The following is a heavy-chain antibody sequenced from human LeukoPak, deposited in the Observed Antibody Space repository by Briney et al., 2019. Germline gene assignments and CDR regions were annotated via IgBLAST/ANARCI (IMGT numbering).Heavy chain of an antibody. V-gene: IGHV3-30*04. CDR3: ARGRLIRLESFFDL. CDR1: GFTFSSYA. Sequence: GRSLRLSCAASGFTFSSYAMHWVRQAPGKGLEWVAVISYDGSNKYYADSVKGRFTISRDNSKNTLYLQMNSLRAEDTAVYYCARGRLIRLESFFDLWGQGTLVTVSS. J-gene: IGHJ4*02. CDR2: ISYDGSNK. D-gene: IGHD2-21*01.